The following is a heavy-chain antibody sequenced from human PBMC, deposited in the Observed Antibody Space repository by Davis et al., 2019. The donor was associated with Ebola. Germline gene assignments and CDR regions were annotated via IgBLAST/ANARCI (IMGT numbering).Heavy chain of an antibody. CDR1: GGSISSGGYY. Sequence: LRLSCTVSGGSISSGGYYWSWIRQHPGKGLEWIGYIYYSGSTYYNPSLKSRVTISVDTSKNQFSLKLSSVTAADTAVYYCARHFNKMVLRLDYWGQGTLVTVSS. J-gene: IGHJ4*02. CDR3: ARHFNKMVLRLDY. V-gene: IGHV4-31*03. CDR2: IYYSGST. D-gene: IGHD4/OR15-4a*01.